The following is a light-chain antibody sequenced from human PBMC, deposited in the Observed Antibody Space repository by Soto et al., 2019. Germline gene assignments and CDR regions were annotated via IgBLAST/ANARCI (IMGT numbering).Light chain of an antibody. Sequence: IVMTESPATLSISPGERATLSYRASQNVKSGLAWYQQKRGQAPRLLIHGASTRATGIPARFSGSGSGTEFTLTISSLQSGDFAVYFCQQYNNWPRTFGQGTKVDIK. CDR3: QQYNNWPRT. V-gene: IGKV3-15*01. CDR2: GAS. CDR1: QNVKSG. J-gene: IGKJ1*01.